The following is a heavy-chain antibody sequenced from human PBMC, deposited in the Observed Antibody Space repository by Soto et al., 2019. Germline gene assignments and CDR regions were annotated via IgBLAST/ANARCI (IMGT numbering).Heavy chain of an antibody. Sequence: ASVKVSCKASGYTFTSYGVSWVRQAPGQGLEWMGWISAYNGNTNYAQKLQGRVTMTTDTSTNTAYMELRSLRSDDTAVYYCARDTPFSATFYESSGYYRDYYYYGMDVWGQGTTVTVSS. CDR3: ARDTPFSATFYESSGYYRDYYYYGMDV. V-gene: IGHV1-18*01. CDR1: GYTFTSYG. CDR2: ISAYNGNT. D-gene: IGHD3-22*01. J-gene: IGHJ6*02.